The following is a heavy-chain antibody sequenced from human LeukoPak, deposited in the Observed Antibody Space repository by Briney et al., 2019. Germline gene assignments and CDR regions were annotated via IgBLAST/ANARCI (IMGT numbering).Heavy chain of an antibody. CDR2: ISQDETNK. CDR1: GFTFSTFV. V-gene: IGHV3-30*04. CDR3: VRENDGFDI. Sequence: GRSLRLSCAASGFTFSTFVMHWVRQAPGKGLEWVAAISQDETNKYYVDSVKGRFTISRDNSRKTLDLQMNSLRTEDTAIYQCVRENDGFDIWGQGTMVTVSS. J-gene: IGHJ3*02.